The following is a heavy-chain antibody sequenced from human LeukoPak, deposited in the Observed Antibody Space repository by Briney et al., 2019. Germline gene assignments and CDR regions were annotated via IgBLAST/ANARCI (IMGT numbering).Heavy chain of an antibody. Sequence: PSQTLSLTCTVSGGSISSGDYYWSWIRQPPGKGLEWIGYIYYSGSTYYNPSLKSRVTISVDTSKNRFSLKLSSVTAADTAVYYCARVGAAAAGLSWFDPWGQGTLVTVSS. D-gene: IGHD6-13*01. CDR1: GGSISSGDYY. CDR2: IYYSGST. J-gene: IGHJ5*02. V-gene: IGHV4-30-4*01. CDR3: ARVGAAAAGLSWFDP.